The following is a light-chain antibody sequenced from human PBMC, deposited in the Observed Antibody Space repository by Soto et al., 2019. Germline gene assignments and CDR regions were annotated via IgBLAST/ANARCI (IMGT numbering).Light chain of an antibody. CDR1: QSVSRY. CDR3: QQRSDWPT. J-gene: IGKJ4*01. V-gene: IGKV3-11*01. Sequence: EIVVTQSPATLSLSPGERATLSCMASQSVSRYLAWYQQKPGQAPRLLIYDASNSATGIPARFSGSGSGTDITLTISSLEPEDFAVYYCQQRSDWPTFGGGNKVEIK. CDR2: DAS.